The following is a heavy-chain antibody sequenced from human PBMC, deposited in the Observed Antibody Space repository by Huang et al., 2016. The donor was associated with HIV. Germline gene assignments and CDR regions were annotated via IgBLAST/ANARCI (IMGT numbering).Heavy chain of an antibody. D-gene: IGHD3-22*01. CDR2: IYYMVGT. Sequence: QLQLQGSGPGLVKPSETLSLTCTVSGGSITSSSYYWGWIRQPPGKGLEWVGSIYYMVGTDYNPSLKSRVTVSVDTSKNQFSLKLSSVTAADTAVYYCARHFSYYDSSGYTPWDAFDIWGQGTMVTVSS. CDR1: GGSITSSSYY. J-gene: IGHJ3*02. V-gene: IGHV4-39*01. CDR3: ARHFSYYDSSGYTPWDAFDI.